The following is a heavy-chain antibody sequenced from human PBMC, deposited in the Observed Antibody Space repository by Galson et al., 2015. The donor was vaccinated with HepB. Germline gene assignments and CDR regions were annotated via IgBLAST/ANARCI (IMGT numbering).Heavy chain of an antibody. V-gene: IGHV3-21*01. D-gene: IGHD1-14*01. Sequence: SLRLSCAASGFTFSNYAINWVRQAPRKGLEWVSSISSSSSYIFYAHSAKGPFTGSRDNAKNSLYLPINSLRAEDTSVYYCARREPGYLLGGKYYYYMDVWGKGTTVTVSS. CDR2: ISSSSSYI. CDR3: ARREPGYLLGGKYYYYMDV. J-gene: IGHJ6*03. CDR1: GFTFSNYA.